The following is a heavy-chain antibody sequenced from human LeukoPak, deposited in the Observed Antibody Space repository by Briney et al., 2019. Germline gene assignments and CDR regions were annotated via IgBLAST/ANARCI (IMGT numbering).Heavy chain of an antibody. CDR1: GGSISSYY. V-gene: IGHV4-59*01. J-gene: IGHJ4*02. D-gene: IGHD6-19*01. CDR3: AREEAVAGTMDY. Sequence: PSETLSLTCTVSGGSISSYYWSWIRQPAGKGLEWIGYIYYSGSTNYNPSLKSRVTISVDTSKNQFSLKLSSVTAADTAVYYCAREEAVAGTMDYWGQGTLVTVSS. CDR2: IYYSGST.